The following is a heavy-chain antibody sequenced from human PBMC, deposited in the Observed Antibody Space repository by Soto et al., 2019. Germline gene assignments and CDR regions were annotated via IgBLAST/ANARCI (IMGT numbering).Heavy chain of an antibody. CDR1: GGSISSGGYY. CDR3: ARAVKNCSGGSCYDPYNWFDP. D-gene: IGHD2-15*01. CDR2: IYYSGST. V-gene: IGHV4-31*03. Sequence: QVQLQESGPGLVKPSQTLSLTCTVSGGSISSGGYYWSWIRQHPGKGLEWIGYIYYSGSTYYNPSLTSRVTISVDTSKNQFSLKLSSVTAADTAVYYCARAVKNCSGGSCYDPYNWFDPWGQGTLVTVSS. J-gene: IGHJ5*02.